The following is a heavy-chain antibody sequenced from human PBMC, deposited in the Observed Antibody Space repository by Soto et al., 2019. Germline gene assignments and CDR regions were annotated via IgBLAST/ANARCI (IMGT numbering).Heavy chain of an antibody. V-gene: IGHV3-9*01. CDR3: AKESPSPVRALYYQRTNWFDP. Sequence: PGGSLRLSCAASGFTFDDYAMHWVRQAPGKGLEWVSGISWNSGSIGYADSVKGRFTISRDNAKNSLYLQMNSLRAEDTALYYCAKESPSPVRALYYQRTNWFDPWGQGTLVTVSS. CDR1: GFTFDDYA. D-gene: IGHD3-10*01. CDR2: ISWNSGSI. J-gene: IGHJ5*02.